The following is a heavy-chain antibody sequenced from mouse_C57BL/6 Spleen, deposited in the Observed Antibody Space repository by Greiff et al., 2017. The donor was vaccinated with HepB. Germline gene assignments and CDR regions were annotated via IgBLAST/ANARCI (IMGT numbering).Heavy chain of an antibody. Sequence: LMESGPGLVKPSQSLSLTCSVTCYSITSGYYWNWIRQFPGNKLEWMGYISYDGSNNYNPSLKNRISITRDTSKNQFFLKLNSVTTEDTATYYCARDRDYDYVFAYWGQGTLVTVSA. D-gene: IGHD2-4*01. CDR1: CYSITSGYY. CDR2: ISYDGSN. V-gene: IGHV3-6*01. J-gene: IGHJ3*01. CDR3: ARDRDYDYVFAY.